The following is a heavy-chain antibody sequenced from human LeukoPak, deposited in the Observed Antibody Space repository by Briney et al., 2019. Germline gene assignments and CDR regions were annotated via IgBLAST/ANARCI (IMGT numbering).Heavy chain of an antibody. Sequence: SETLSLTCTVSGGSISNYYWSWIRQPPGKGLEWIGYIYYSGSTNYNPSLKSRVTISVDTSKNQFSLKLSSVTAADTAVYYCAREIRYFDWLPYHDAFDIWGQGTMVTVSS. D-gene: IGHD3-9*01. CDR2: IYYSGST. V-gene: IGHV4-59*01. CDR3: AREIRYFDWLPYHDAFDI. CDR1: GGSISNYY. J-gene: IGHJ3*02.